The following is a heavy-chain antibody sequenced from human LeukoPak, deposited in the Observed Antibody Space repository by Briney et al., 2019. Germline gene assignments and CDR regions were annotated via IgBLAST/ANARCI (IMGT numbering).Heavy chain of an antibody. J-gene: IGHJ4*02. CDR2: IYTSGST. D-gene: IGHD3-22*01. V-gene: IGHV4-4*07. CDR1: GGSISSYY. Sequence: SETLSLTCTVSGGSISSYYWSWIRQPAGKGLEWIGRIYTSGSTNYNPPLKSRVTMSVDTSKNQFSLKLSSVTAADTAVYYCARDLGVYDSSGYYDYWGQGTLVTVSS. CDR3: ARDLGVYDSSGYYDY.